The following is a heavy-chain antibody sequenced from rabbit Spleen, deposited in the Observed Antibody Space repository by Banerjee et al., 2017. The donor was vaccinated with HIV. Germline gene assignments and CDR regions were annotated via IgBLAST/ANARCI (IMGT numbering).Heavy chain of an antibody. CDR2: IYTSSGADT. CDR3: ARDAAGREDFNL. Sequence: QSLEESGGDLVKPGASLTLTCKASGFSFGRDYDMCWVRQAPGKGLEWIGCIYTSSGADTYYASWAKGRFTISKTSSTTVTLHMTSLTVADTATYFCARDAAGREDFNLWGQGTLVTVS. CDR1: GFSFGRDYD. D-gene: IGHD4-2*01. J-gene: IGHJ4*01. V-gene: IGHV1S40*01.